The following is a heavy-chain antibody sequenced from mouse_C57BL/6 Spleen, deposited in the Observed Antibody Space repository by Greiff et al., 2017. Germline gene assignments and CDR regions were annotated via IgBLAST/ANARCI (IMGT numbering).Heavy chain of an antibody. CDR2: IDPSDSYT. CDR1: GYTFTSYW. V-gene: IGHV1-69*01. CDR3: ARRAYYDYDEDAMDY. J-gene: IGHJ4*01. Sequence: VQLVESWAELVMPGASVQLSCKASGYTFTSYWLHWVKQRPGHGLAWIGEIDPSDSYTTYTHKFKGKSTLTVDKSSSTAYMQLSSLTSEDSAVYYCARRAYYDYDEDAMDYWGQGTSVTVSS. D-gene: IGHD2-4*01.